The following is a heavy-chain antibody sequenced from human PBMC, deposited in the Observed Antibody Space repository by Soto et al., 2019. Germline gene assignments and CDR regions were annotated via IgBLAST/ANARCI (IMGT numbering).Heavy chain of an antibody. J-gene: IGHJ4*02. V-gene: IGHV3-48*02. CDR2: ICNNSSTI. CDR1: GFTFETYV. CDR3: SWWLSAY. Sequence: GGSLRLSFAASGFTFETYVMHWVRQAPGKGLEWVSYICNNSSTIYYADSVKGRFTISRDNAKNSLYLQMNSLRDEDTAVYYCSWWLSAYWGQGTLVTVSS. D-gene: IGHD2-8*02.